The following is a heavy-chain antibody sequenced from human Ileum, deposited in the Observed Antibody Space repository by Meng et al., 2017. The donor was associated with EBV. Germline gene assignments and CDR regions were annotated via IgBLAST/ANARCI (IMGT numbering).Heavy chain of an antibody. J-gene: IGHJ4*02. Sequence: QVLLTHGGDGLLKPREPLSLPCDVSGGSFSGVYWSWIRQPPGKGLEWIGEINESGDTTYNPAFKSRVTISADTAKKQFALKLNSVTAADTAVYYCRNAWCRHDSCSDSWGQGTLVTVSS. CDR1: GGSFSGVY. D-gene: IGHD2-8*01. CDR2: INESGDT. CDR3: RNAWCRHDSCSDS. V-gene: IGHV4-34*01.